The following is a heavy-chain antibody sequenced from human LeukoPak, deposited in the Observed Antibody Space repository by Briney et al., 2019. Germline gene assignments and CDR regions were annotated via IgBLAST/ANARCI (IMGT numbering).Heavy chain of an antibody. J-gene: IGHJ4*02. CDR2: ISACNGST. CDR3: ARGYYDSSGYYDVGDYYFDY. D-gene: IGHD3-22*01. V-gene: IGHV1-18*01. Sequence: GASVKVSCKASGYTFTSYGISWVRQAPGQGLEWIASISACNGSTYYAHTLQGRVTMTRDNSKSTLYLELSSLRSEDTAVYYCARGYYDSSGYYDVGDYYFDYWGQGTLVTVSS. CDR1: GYTFTSYG.